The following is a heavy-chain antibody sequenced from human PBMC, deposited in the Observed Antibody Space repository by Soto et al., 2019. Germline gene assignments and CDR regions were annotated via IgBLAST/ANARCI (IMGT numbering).Heavy chain of an antibody. CDR2: IIPILGIA. V-gene: IGHV1-69*08. CDR3: ARDILTGPDPYNWFDP. Sequence: QVQLVQSGAEVKKPGSSVKVSCKASRGTFSSYTISWVRQAPGQGLEWMGRIIPILGIANYAQKFQGRVTITADKSTSTAYMELSSLRSEDTAVYYCARDILTGPDPYNWFDPWGQGTLVTVSS. CDR1: RGTFSSYT. J-gene: IGHJ5*02. D-gene: IGHD3-9*01.